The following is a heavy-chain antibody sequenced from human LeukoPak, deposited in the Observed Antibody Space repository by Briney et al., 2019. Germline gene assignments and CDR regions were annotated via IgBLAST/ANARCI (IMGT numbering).Heavy chain of an antibody. CDR2: ISAYNGNT. Sequence: GASVKVSCKASGYTFTSYDINWVRQAPGQGLEWMGWISAYNGNTNYAQKLQGRVTMTTDTSTSTAYMELRSLRSDDTAVYYCARAGLPYQLLYADYWGQGTLVTVSS. J-gene: IGHJ4*02. CDR3: ARAGLPYQLLYADY. D-gene: IGHD2-2*02. CDR1: GYTFTSYD. V-gene: IGHV1-18*01.